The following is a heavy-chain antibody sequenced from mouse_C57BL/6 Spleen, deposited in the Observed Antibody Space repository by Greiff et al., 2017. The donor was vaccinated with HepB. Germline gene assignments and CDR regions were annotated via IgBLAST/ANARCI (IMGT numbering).Heavy chain of an antibody. CDR2: INPYNGDT. V-gene: IGHV1-20*01. CDR3: ASYYGNAWFAY. J-gene: IGHJ3*01. Sequence: EVQLQQSGPELVKPGDSVKISCKASGYSFTGYFMNWVMQSHGKSLEWIGRINPYNGDTFYNQKFKGKATLTVDKSSSTAHMELRSLTSEDSAVYYCASYYGNAWFAYWGQGTLVTVSA. CDR1: GYSFTGYF. D-gene: IGHD2-1*01.